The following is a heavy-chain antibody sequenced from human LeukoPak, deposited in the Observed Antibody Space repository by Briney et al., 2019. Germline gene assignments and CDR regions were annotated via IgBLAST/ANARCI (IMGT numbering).Heavy chain of an antibody. CDR1: GDSVSSNRAA. CDR3: ARETALAGTEWFDS. J-gene: IGHJ5*01. Sequence: SQSLSLTCAISGDSVSSNRAAWNWIRQSPSRGLEWLGRTYYRSKYYYEYAISVKSRMTIKPDTSKNHFTLQLNSLTPEDTAVYYCARETALAGTEWFDSWGQGTVVTVSS. V-gene: IGHV6-1*01. CDR2: TYYRSKYYY. D-gene: IGHD6-19*01.